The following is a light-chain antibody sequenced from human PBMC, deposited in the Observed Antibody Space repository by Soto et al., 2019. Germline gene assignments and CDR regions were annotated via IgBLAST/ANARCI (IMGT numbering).Light chain of an antibody. Sequence: ETVLTQAPSILSLSPGEIATLSCRASQNVRSSYLAWYQQKPGQAPRLLIYAASTRVTGIPARFSGSGSGTDFTLTISSLETEDLAVYYCQHRSNWPSWTFGGGTKVDIK. V-gene: IGKV3D-20*02. J-gene: IGKJ4*02. CDR1: QNVRSSY. CDR2: AAS. CDR3: QHRSNWPSWT.